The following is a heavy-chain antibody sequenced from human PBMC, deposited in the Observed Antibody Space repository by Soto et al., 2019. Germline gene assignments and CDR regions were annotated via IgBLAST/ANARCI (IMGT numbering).Heavy chain of an antibody. Sequence: EVQLLESGGGLVELGESLRLSCAVSGFTFSNAWMGWVRQAPGKVLAWVGLIKSKTDGWTTDHAATVKGRFPISRDDSENMLYLQITSLKRDDKALYYCITDGGNVPLGYWGQGPLDTVTS. CDR1: GFTFSNAW. CDR3: ITDGGNVPLGY. CDR2: IKSKTDGWTT. J-gene: IGHJ4*02. D-gene: IGHD1-1*01. V-gene: IGHV3-15*01.